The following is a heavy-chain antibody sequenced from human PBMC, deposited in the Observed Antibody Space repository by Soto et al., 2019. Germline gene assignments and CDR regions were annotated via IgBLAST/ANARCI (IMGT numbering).Heavy chain of an antibody. CDR3: ARDGGTSGWYEGY. CDR2: VNPYNGHT. D-gene: IGHD6-19*01. V-gene: IGHV1-18*01. J-gene: IGHJ4*02. CDR1: GYIFTSFG. Sequence: QVQLVQSGAEVKNPGASMKVSCKASGYIFTSFGISWVRQAPGQGLEWMVWVNPYNGHTNYAQKVQGRVTMTTDTSTSTAFMELRSLRSDDTAVYYCARDGGTSGWYEGYWGQGTLVTVSS.